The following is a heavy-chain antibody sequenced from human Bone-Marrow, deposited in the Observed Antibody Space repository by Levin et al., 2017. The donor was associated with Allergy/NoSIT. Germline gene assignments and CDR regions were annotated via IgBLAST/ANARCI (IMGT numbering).Heavy chain of an antibody. CDR1: GFTFSNYG. CDR3: AKDILELRIHQYYYYGMDV. J-gene: IGHJ6*02. CDR2: MLYDGSNK. D-gene: IGHD5-18*01. V-gene: IGHV3-30*18. Sequence: PGGSLRLSCVGSGFTFSNYGIHWVRQAPGKGLEWLAVMLYDGSNKYYADSVKGRFTLSRDNSKNTLYLQMNSLRAEDTAVYFCAKDILELRIHQYYYYGMDVWGQGTTVTVSS.